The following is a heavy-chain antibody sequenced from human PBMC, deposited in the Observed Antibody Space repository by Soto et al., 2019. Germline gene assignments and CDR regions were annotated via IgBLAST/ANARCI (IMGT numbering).Heavy chain of an antibody. CDR1: ARIIRSKA. J-gene: IGHJ3*02. CDR2: IIPIFGTA. CDR3: AREEIDYSHYHGYAFDI. D-gene: IGHD4-4*01. V-gene: IGHV1-69*01. Sequence: TGTSTAPARIIRSKAISAGPGSPGQVLEWMGGIIPIFGTANYAQKFQGRVTITADESTSTAYMELSSLRSEDTAVYYCAREEIDYSHYHGYAFDILGQGTMVT.